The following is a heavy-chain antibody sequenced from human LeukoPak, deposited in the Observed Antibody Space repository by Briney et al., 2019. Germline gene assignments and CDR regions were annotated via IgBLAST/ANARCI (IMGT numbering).Heavy chain of an antibody. Sequence: GGSLRLSCAASGFTFSSYEMNWVRQAPGKGLEWVSYISSSGSTIYYADSVKGRFTISRDNAKNSLYLQMNSLRAEDTAVYYCARGSEYSSGWYEGDNWFDPWGQGTLDTVSS. CDR3: ARGSEYSSGWYEGDNWFDP. J-gene: IGHJ5*02. CDR2: ISSSGSTI. V-gene: IGHV3-48*03. CDR1: GFTFSSYE. D-gene: IGHD6-19*01.